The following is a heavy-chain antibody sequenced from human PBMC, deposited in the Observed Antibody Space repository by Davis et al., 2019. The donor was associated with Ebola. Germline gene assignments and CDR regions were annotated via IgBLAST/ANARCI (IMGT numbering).Heavy chain of an antibody. Sequence: ASVKVSCKASGYSFTSYGISWVRQAPGQGLEWMGWISAYNGNTKYAQKLQGRVSMTTDTSTSTAYMELRSLRSDDTAIYYCARDDSDILTGYPSYGMDIWGQGTTVTVSS. CDR3: ARDDSDILTGYPSYGMDI. D-gene: IGHD3-9*01. J-gene: IGHJ6*02. CDR1: GYSFTSYG. V-gene: IGHV1-18*01. CDR2: ISAYNGNT.